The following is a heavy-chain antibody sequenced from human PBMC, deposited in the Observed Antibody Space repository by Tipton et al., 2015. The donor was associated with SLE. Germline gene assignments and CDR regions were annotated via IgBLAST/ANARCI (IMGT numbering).Heavy chain of an antibody. Sequence: SLRLSCSASGFTFSSYAMHWVRQAPGKGLEYVSAISSNGGSTYYADSVKGGFTISRDNSKNTLYLQMSSLRAEDTAVYYCVKEDSIAAAVDYWGQGTPVTVSS. J-gene: IGHJ4*02. V-gene: IGHV3-64D*06. CDR1: GFTFSSYA. CDR2: ISSNGGST. D-gene: IGHD6-13*01. CDR3: VKEDSIAAAVDY.